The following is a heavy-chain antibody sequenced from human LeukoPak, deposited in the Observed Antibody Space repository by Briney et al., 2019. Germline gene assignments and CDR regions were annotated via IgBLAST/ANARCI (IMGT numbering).Heavy chain of an antibody. Sequence: PSETLSLTCTVSGGSNSSYYWSWLRQRPGKGLEWIGYIYYSGSTNYNPSLKSRVTISVDTSKNQFSLKLSSVTAADTAVYYCARHPYYGMDVWGQGTTVTV. J-gene: IGHJ6*02. V-gene: IGHV4-59*08. CDR1: GGSNSSYY. CDR3: ARHPYYGMDV. CDR2: IYYSGST.